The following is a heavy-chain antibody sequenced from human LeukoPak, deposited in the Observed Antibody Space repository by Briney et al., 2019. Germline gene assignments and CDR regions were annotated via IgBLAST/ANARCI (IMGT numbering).Heavy chain of an antibody. V-gene: IGHV1-18*04. CDR2: ISGYNGNT. J-gene: IGHJ2*01. CDR1: GYTFINYG. CDR3: PRMSTKSRGGSYEPHWYFDL. Sequence: GASVKVSCKASGYTFINYGFTWVRQAPGQGLGWMGWISGYNGNTDYLQKFQGRVTMSTATSTNTVYMELRSRSSNATAVNTCPRMSTKSRGGSYEPHWYFDLCGGG. D-gene: IGHD2-15*01.